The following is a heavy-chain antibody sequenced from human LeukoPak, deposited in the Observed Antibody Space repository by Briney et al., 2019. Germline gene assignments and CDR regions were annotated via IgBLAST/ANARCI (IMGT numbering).Heavy chain of an antibody. CDR2: ISGSGGST. J-gene: IGHJ4*02. Sequence: PGGSLRLSCAASGFTFSSYAMSWVRQAPGKGLEWVSAISGSGGSTYYADSVKGRFTISRDNSKNTLYLQMNSLRAEDTAAYYCAKDLTKWGYYFDYWGQGTLVTVSS. V-gene: IGHV3-23*01. CDR3: AKDLTKWGYYFDY. CDR1: GFTFSSYA. D-gene: IGHD1-26*01.